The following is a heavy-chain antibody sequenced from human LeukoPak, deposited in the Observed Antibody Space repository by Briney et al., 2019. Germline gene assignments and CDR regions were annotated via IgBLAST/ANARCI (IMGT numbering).Heavy chain of an antibody. V-gene: IGHV1-69*01. CDR1: GVTFTSYA. J-gene: IGHJ4*02. CDR3: ATDSWTIAGASLDH. D-gene: IGHD2-21*01. CDR2: ISAIFGTA. Sequence: SSVKVSCKASGVTFTSYAISWVRQAPGQGLEWMGWISAIFGTANYAQKLQGRVTITADESTSTAYVELSSLRPGDTAVYYCATDSWTIAGASLDHWGQGTLVTVSS.